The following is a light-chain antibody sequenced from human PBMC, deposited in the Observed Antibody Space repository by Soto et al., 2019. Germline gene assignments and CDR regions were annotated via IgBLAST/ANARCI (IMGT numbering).Light chain of an antibody. CDR3: ASWDRSLTGGV. CDR1: RPNIGNNI. Sequence: QSVLTQPPSVSAAPGQKVTISCSGSRPNIGNNIVSWYQQLPGTAPKLLIYEDNKRPSGIPDRFSGSKSGTSATLGITGLQTGDEAEYYCASWDRSLTGGVFGGGTKLTVL. V-gene: IGLV1-51*02. CDR2: EDN. J-gene: IGLJ2*01.